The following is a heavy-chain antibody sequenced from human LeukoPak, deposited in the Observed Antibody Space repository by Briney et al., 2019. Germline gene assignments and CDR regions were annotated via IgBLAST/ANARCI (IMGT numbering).Heavy chain of an antibody. V-gene: IGHV4-34*01. CDR3: LSGELFQDDY. J-gene: IGHJ4*02. CDR2: INHSGST. Sequence: SETLSLTCAVYGGSFSGYYWSWIPQPPGKGLEWIGEINHSGSTNYNPSLKSRVTISVDTSKDQFSLKLSSVTAADTAVYYCLSGELFQDDYWGQGTLVTVSS. D-gene: IGHD3-10*02. CDR1: GGSFSGYY.